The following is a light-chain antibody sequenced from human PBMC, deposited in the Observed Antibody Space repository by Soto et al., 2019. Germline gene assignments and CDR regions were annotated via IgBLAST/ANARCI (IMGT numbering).Light chain of an antibody. V-gene: IGKV3-20*01. J-gene: IGKJ3*01. CDR2: GAS. CDR1: QTVTSNY. Sequence: EIVLTQSPGTLSLSPGERATLSCRASQTVTSNYLAWYQQKPGQAPRLLIYGASGRATGIPDRFSGSGSGTDFTLTISRVEPEDFAVYYCQQYGSSTFTFGPGTKVDIK. CDR3: QQYGSSTFT.